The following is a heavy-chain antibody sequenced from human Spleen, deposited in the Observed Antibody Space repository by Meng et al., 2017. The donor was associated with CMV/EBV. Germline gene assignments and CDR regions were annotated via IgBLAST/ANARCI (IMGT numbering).Heavy chain of an antibody. Sequence: ASVKVSCKASGYTFTGYYMHWVRQAPGQGLEWMGWINPNSGGTNYAQKFQGRVTMTRDTSISTAYMELSRLRSDDTAVYYCARDTVAGWGPNWFDPWGQGTLVTVSS. J-gene: IGHJ5*02. CDR1: GYTFTGYY. CDR2: INPNSGGT. V-gene: IGHV1-2*02. D-gene: IGHD6-19*01. CDR3: ARDTVAGWGPNWFDP.